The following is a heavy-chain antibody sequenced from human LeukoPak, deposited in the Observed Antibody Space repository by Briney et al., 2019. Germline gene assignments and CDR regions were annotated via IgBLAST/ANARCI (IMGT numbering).Heavy chain of an antibody. CDR3: ARTPRYSGNYYNAFDI. V-gene: IGHV4-39*01. CDR1: GGPISGSGSSYY. CDR2: IYYSGST. D-gene: IGHD1-26*01. J-gene: IGHJ3*02. Sequence: SETLSLTCTVSGGPISGSGSSYYWVWIRQPPGKGLEWIGSIYYSGSTYYNPSLKSRVTISVDTSKNQFSLKLSSVTAADTAVYFCARTPRYSGNYYNAFDIWGQGTTVTVSS.